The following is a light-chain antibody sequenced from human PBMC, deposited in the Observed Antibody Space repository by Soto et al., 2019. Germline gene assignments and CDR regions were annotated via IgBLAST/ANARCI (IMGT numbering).Light chain of an antibody. CDR1: QSVSNNY. V-gene: IGKV3-20*01. Sequence: EIVMTQSPGTLSVSPMEIATLSFMASQSVSNNYLAWYQQKPGQAPRLLIYGASNRATGIPDRFSGSGSGTDFTLTVSRLETEDFAVYYCQQYGSPGTFGQGTKVDI. J-gene: IGKJ1*01. CDR3: QQYGSPGT. CDR2: GAS.